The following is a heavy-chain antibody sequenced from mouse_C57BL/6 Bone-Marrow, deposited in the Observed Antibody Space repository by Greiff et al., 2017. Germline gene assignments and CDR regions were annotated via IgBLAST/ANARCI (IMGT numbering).Heavy chain of an antibody. CDR2: ISDGGSYT. Sequence: EVMLVESGGGLVKPGGSLKLSYAASGFTFSSYAMSWVRQTPEKRLEWVATISDGGSYTYYPDNVKGRFTISRDNAKNNLYLQMSHLKSEDTAMYYCARPLLGYFDYWGQGTTLTVSS. CDR1: GFTFSSYA. D-gene: IGHD2-10*01. CDR3: ARPLLGYFDY. V-gene: IGHV5-4*03. J-gene: IGHJ2*01.